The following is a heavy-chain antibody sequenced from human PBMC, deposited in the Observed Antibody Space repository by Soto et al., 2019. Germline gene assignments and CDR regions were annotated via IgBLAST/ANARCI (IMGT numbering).Heavy chain of an antibody. CDR3: ASRTDNGLDF. D-gene: IGHD4-17*01. J-gene: IGHJ4*02. CDR1: GYSISSSNW. Sequence: SETLSLTCAVSGYSISSSNWWGWIRQPPGKGLEWIGYIYYSGTTYYNPSLKSRVTMSVDTSKNQFSLKLTSVTAADTAVYYCASRTDNGLDFWXQGTLVTVSS. CDR2: IYYSGTT. V-gene: IGHV4-28*01.